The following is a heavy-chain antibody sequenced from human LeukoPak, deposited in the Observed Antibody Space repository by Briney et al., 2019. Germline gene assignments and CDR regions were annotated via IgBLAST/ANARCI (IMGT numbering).Heavy chain of an antibody. CDR3: AKNPYEYYFDY. D-gene: IGHD5-12*01. Sequence: GAPVKVSCKASGYTFTGYYMHWVRQAPGQGLEWMGWINPNSGDTNYAQKFQGRVTMTRDTSINTAYMELSRLRTDDTAVYYCAKNPYEYYFDYWGQGTLVTVSS. CDR1: GYTFTGYY. CDR2: INPNSGDT. J-gene: IGHJ4*02. V-gene: IGHV1-2*02.